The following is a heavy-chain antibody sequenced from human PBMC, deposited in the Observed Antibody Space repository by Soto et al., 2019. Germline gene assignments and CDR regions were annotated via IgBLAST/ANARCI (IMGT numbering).Heavy chain of an antibody. Sequence: RASVKVSCKASGYTFTGYYMHWVRQAPGQGLEWMGWINPNSGGTNYAQKFQGWVTMTRDTSISTAYMELSRLRSDDTAVYYCATQRDYGDYGAFDYWGQGTLVTVSS. CDR1: GYTFTGYY. CDR3: ATQRDYGDYGAFDY. CDR2: INPNSGGT. J-gene: IGHJ4*02. V-gene: IGHV1-2*04. D-gene: IGHD4-17*01.